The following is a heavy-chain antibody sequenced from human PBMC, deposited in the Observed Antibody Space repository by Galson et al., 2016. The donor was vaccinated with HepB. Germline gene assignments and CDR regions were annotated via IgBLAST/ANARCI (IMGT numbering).Heavy chain of an antibody. D-gene: IGHD2-21*02. Sequence: SLRLSCAASGFTFNNYGMSWVRLAPGKGLEWVSGIGGRGGTTYYADSVEGRFTISRDNSKNTLYLQLKRLRAEDTAVYYCAKSTLGVTLESYYYGMDVWGQVTTVTVSS. J-gene: IGHJ6*02. CDR1: GFTFNNYG. CDR2: IGGRGGTT. V-gene: IGHV3-23*01. CDR3: AKSTLGVTLESYYYGMDV.